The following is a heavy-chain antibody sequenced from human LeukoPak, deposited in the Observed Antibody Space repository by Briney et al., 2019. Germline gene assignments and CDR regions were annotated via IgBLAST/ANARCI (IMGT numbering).Heavy chain of an antibody. J-gene: IGHJ4*02. CDR2: ISGSGGST. V-gene: IGHV3-23*01. CDR1: GFTFSNYG. D-gene: IGHD2-21*02. Sequence: HTGGSLRLSCAASGFTFSNYGMSWVRQAPGKGLEWVSAISGSGGSTYYADSVKGRFTISRDNSKNTLYLQMNSLRAEDTAVYYCAKSHHVTAIDYWGQGTLVTVSS. CDR3: AKSHHVTAIDY.